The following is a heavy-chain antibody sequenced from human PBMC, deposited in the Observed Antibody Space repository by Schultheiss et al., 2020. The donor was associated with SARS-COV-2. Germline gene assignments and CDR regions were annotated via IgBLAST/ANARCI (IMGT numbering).Heavy chain of an antibody. V-gene: IGHV3-30*03. CDR1: GFTFSSYG. Sequence: GGSLRLSCAASGFTFSSYGMHWVRQAPGKGLEWVAVISYDGSNKYYADSVKGRFTISRDNSKNTLYLQMNSLRAEDTAVYYCARDDNRQVVPAASTYYYYYGMDVWGQGTTVTVSS. D-gene: IGHD2-2*01. CDR3: ARDDNRQVVPAASTYYYYYGMDV. J-gene: IGHJ6*02. CDR2: ISYDGSNK.